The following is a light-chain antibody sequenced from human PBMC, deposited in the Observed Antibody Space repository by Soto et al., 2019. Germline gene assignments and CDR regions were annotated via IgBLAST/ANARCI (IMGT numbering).Light chain of an antibody. CDR1: SSDVGGYNY. Sequence: QPVLTQPASVSGSPGQSITISCTGTSSDVGGYNYVSWYQQHPGKAPKLMIYEVSNRPSGVSNRFSGSKSGNTASLTISGLQAEDEADYYCSPYTSSSTRVFGGGTKLTVL. V-gene: IGLV2-14*01. J-gene: IGLJ3*02. CDR2: EVS. CDR3: SPYTSSSTRV.